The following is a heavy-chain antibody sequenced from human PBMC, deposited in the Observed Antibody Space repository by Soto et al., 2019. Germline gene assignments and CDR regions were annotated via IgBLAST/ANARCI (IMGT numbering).Heavy chain of an antibody. Sequence: EVQLVESGGGLVQPGRSLRLSCAASGFTFDDYAMHWVRQAPGKGLEWVSGISWNSGSIGYADSVKGRFTISRDNAKNSLYLQMSSLRAEDTALYYCAKDLRSSTSCYFDYWGQGTLVTVSS. V-gene: IGHV3-9*01. J-gene: IGHJ4*02. D-gene: IGHD2-2*01. CDR2: ISWNSGSI. CDR3: AKDLRSSTSCYFDY. CDR1: GFTFDDYA.